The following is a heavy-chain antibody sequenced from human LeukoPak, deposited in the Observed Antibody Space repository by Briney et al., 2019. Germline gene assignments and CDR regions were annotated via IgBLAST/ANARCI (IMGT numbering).Heavy chain of an antibody. CDR2: INPNSGGT. D-gene: IGHD3-9*01. J-gene: IGHJ4*02. CDR3: ARDAHYDILTGYWDY. Sequence: GASVKVSCKASGYTFTGYYMHWVRQAPGQGLEWMGWINPNSGGTNYAQKFQGRVTMTRDTSISTAYMELSRLRAEDTAVYYCARDAHYDILTGYWDYWGQGTLVTVSS. CDR1: GYTFTGYY. V-gene: IGHV1-2*02.